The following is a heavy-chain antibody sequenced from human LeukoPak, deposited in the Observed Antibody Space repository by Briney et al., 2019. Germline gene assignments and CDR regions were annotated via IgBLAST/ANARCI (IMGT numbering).Heavy chain of an antibody. Sequence: PGGSLRLSCAAPGFTFRSYALSWVRQAPGEGLDWVSAISNSGGNTYYAASVQGRFTISRDNSKNTLFLQMNSLRAEDTAVYFCARIMEANIMAYYYGMDVWGQGTTVTVSS. D-gene: IGHD3-16*01. CDR2: ISNSGGNT. CDR1: GFTFRSYA. V-gene: IGHV3-23*01. J-gene: IGHJ6*02. CDR3: ARIMEANIMAYYYGMDV.